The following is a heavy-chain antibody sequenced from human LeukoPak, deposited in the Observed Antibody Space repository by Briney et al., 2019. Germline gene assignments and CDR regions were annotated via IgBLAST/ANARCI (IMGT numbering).Heavy chain of an antibody. Sequence: GASVKVSCKASGYTFTGYYMHWVRQAPGQGLEWMGWINPDSGGTNYAQKFQGRVTMTRDTSTNTVYMELNRLTSDDTAVYYCARRFSMVRGVITQNYYMDVWGKGTTVTVSS. J-gene: IGHJ6*03. CDR1: GYTFTGYY. CDR3: ARRFSMVRGVITQNYYMDV. V-gene: IGHV1-2*02. CDR2: INPDSGGT. D-gene: IGHD3-10*01.